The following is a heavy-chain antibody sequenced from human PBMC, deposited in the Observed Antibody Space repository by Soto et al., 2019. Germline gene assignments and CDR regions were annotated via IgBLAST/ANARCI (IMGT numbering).Heavy chain of an antibody. CDR2: ITGSGDNK. V-gene: IGHV3-23*01. Sequence: GGSLRLPCEASGFTFSKYAMSWVRQAPGKGLEWVSTITGSGDNKHYADSVKGRFTISRDNPKSTLYVHMNSLRAEDSAVYYCAKDRVGTGVATIRDFDYWGQGTLVTVSS. CDR3: AKDRVGTGVATIRDFDY. CDR1: GFTFSKYA. J-gene: IGHJ4*02. D-gene: IGHD5-12*01.